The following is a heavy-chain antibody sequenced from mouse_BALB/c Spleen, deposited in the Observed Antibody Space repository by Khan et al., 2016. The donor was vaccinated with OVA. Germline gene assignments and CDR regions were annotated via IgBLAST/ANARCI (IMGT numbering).Heavy chain of an antibody. CDR2: IWGDGST. V-gene: IGHV2-3*01. CDR3: AKWGTANYYAVDY. Sequence: VELVESGPGLVAPSQSLSITCTVSGFSLTSYGVNWVRQPPGKGLEWLGVIWGDGSTNYHSTLMSRLSISKDNSQSQVFLKLSSLQTDDTATYFCAKWGTANYYAVDYWGQGTSVTVSS. D-gene: IGHD1-2*01. J-gene: IGHJ4*01. CDR1: GFSLTSYG.